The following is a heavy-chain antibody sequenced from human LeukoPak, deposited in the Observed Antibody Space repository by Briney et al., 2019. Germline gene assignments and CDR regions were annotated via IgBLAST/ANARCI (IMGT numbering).Heavy chain of an antibody. Sequence: GGSLRLSCAASGFTVSSNYMSWVRQDPRRGLVWVSRINGDGRNINYADSVRGRFTISRDNAKNTLYLQMNTLRVEDTAVYYCIRDLMDYDVSTGLHHYYMDVWGQGTTGTVSS. V-gene: IGHV3-74*01. CDR2: INGDGRNI. CDR3: IRDLMDYDVSTGLHHYYMDV. J-gene: IGHJ6*02. CDR1: GFTVSSNY. D-gene: IGHD3-9*01.